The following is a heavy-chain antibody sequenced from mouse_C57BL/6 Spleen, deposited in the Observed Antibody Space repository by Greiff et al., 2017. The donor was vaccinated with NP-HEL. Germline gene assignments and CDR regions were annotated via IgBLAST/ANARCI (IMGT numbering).Heavy chain of an antibody. CDR2: ISYDGSN. CDR1: GYSITSGYY. CDR3: AREGIYYGNYDYFDY. Sequence: DVKLQESGPGLVKPSQSLSLTCSVTGYSITSGYYWNWIRQFPGNKLEWMGYISYDGSNNYNPSLKNRISITRDTSKNQFFLKLNSVTTEDTATYYCAREGIYYGNYDYFDYWGQGTTLTVSS. V-gene: IGHV3-6*01. J-gene: IGHJ2*01. D-gene: IGHD2-1*01.